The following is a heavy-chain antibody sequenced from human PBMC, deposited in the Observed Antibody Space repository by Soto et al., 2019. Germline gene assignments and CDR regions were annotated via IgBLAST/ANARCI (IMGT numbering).Heavy chain of an antibody. J-gene: IGHJ4*02. CDR1: GYSFTSYW. CDR2: IYPGDSDT. CDR3: ARQGVLDDYVWGSYRPYYFDY. V-gene: IGHV5-51*01. Sequence: GESLKISCKGSGYSFTSYWIGWVRQMPGKGLEWMGIIYPGDSDTRYSPSFQGQVTISADKSISTAYLQWSSLKASDTAMYYCARQGVLDDYVWGSYRPYYFDYWGQGTLVTVSS. D-gene: IGHD3-16*02.